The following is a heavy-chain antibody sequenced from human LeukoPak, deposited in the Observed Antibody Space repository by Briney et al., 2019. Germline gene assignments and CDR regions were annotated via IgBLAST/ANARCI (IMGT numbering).Heavy chain of an antibody. CDR1: GGSISSYY. J-gene: IGHJ6*02. Sequence: SETLSLTCTVSGGSISSYYWSWIRQPAGKGLEWIGYIYYSGSTNYNPSLKSRVTISVDTSKNQFSLKLSSVTAVDTAVYYCARDNDISRGFYYAMDVWGQGTTVIVSS. CDR3: ARDNDISRGFYYAMDV. CDR2: IYYSGST. V-gene: IGHV4-59*01. D-gene: IGHD3-9*01.